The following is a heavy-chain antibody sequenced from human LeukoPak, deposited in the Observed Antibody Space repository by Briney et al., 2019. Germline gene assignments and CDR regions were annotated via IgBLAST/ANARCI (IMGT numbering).Heavy chain of an antibody. Sequence: SETLSLTCTVSGGSISSYYWSWIRQPAGKGLEWIGRIYTSGSTNYNPSLKSRVTMSVDTSNNQFSLKLSSVTAADTAVYYRARDRIQIPAATDDAFDIWGQGTMVTVSS. D-gene: IGHD2-2*01. CDR3: ARDRIQIPAATDDAFDI. V-gene: IGHV4-4*07. CDR2: IYTSGST. J-gene: IGHJ3*02. CDR1: GGSISSYY.